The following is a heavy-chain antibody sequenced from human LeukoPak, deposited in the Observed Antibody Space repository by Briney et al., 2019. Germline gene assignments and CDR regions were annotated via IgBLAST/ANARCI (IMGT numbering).Heavy chain of an antibody. CDR2: IIPIFGTA. Sequence: GASVKVSCKASGYTFTSYGISWVRQAPGQGLEWMGGIIPIFGTANYAQKFQGRVTITADESTSTAYMELSSLRSEDTAVYYCAAAGGVAAAGTMGWFDPWGQGTLVTVSS. CDR1: GYTFTSYG. J-gene: IGHJ5*02. D-gene: IGHD6-13*01. CDR3: AAAGGVAAAGTMGWFDP. V-gene: IGHV1-69*13.